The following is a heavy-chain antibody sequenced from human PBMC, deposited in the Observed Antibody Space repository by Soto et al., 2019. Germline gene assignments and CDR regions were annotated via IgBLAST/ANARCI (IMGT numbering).Heavy chain of an antibody. J-gene: IGHJ6*03. V-gene: IGHV1-18*01. Sequence: QVQLLQSGAEVKKPGASVKVSCKASGYTFTNYGITWVRQAPGQGLEWMGWISAYNGDTHYTQRLQGRVTMTTDTSTRTASVALRGLRSDDTAVEYCARVQQLVGYFYYYMDVWRKGTTVTVSS. CDR2: ISAYNGDT. CDR1: GYTFTNYG. D-gene: IGHD6-6*01. CDR3: ARVQQLVGYFYYYMDV.